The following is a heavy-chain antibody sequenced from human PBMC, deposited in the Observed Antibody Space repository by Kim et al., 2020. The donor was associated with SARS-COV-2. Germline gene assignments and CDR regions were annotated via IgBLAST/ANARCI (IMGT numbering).Heavy chain of an antibody. Sequence: YTNYAYSVKGRFTISRDNAKNSLYLQMNSLRAEDSAVYYCARDSSTGFDYWGQGTLVTVSS. V-gene: IGHV3-11*05. CDR3: ARDSSTGFDY. J-gene: IGHJ4*02. D-gene: IGHD2-8*02. CDR2: YT.